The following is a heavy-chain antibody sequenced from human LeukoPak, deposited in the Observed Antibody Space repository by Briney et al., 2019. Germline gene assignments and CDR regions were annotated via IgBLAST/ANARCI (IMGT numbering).Heavy chain of an antibody. V-gene: IGHV4-34*01. D-gene: IGHD2-15*01. CDR2: INHSGST. CDR3: AKTPSYYYFSGGTSPRFDY. J-gene: IGHJ4*02. CDR1: GGSFSGYY. Sequence: PSETLSLTCTVYGGSFSGYYWSWIRQPPGKGLEWIGEINHSGSTNYNPSLKSRVTISVDTSKNQFSLKLSSVTAADTAVFYCAKTPSYYYFSGGTSPRFDYWGQGTLVTVSS.